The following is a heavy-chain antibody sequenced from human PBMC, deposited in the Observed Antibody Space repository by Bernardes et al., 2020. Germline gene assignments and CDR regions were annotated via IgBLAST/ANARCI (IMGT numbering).Heavy chain of an antibody. J-gene: IGHJ3*02. Sequence: GGSLRLSCAASGFTFSSYAMSWVRQAPGKWLEWVSGISGSGGRTYYADSVKGRFTISRDNSKHTLYLQMNSLRAEATAVYYCAKDLIFGVVKNVDAFDIWGQGTMVTVSS. D-gene: IGHD3-3*01. V-gene: IGHV3-23*01. CDR3: AKDLIFGVVKNVDAFDI. CDR2: ISGSGGRT. CDR1: GFTFSSYA.